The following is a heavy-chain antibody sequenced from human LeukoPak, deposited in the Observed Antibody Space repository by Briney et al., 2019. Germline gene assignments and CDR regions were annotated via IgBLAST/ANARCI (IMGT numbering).Heavy chain of an antibody. V-gene: IGHV1-46*01. Sequence: ASVKVSCKASGYTFTSYYMHWVRQAPGQGLEWMGIINPSGGSTSYAQKFQGRVTMTRDTSTSTVYMELSSLRSEDTAVYYCARDFGHTVTTTYYGTDVWGQGTTVTVSS. CDR2: INPSGGST. J-gene: IGHJ6*02. D-gene: IGHD4-11*01. CDR3: ARDFGHTVTTTYYGTDV. CDR1: GYTFTSYY.